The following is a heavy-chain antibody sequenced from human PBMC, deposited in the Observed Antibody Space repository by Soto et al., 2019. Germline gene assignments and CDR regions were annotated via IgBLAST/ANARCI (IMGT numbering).Heavy chain of an antibody. J-gene: IGHJ5*02. D-gene: IGHD3-22*01. Sequence: PGGSLRLSCAASGFTFSSYAMSWVRQAPGKGLEWVSAISGSGGSTYYADSVKGRFTISRDNSKNTLYLQMNSLRAEDTAVYYCAKDEPDYYDSSGPENWFDPWGQGTLVTVSS. CDR1: GFTFSSYA. CDR2: ISGSGGST. CDR3: AKDEPDYYDSSGPENWFDP. V-gene: IGHV3-23*01.